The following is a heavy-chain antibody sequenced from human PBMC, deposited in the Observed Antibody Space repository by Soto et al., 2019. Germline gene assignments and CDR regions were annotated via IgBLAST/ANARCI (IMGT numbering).Heavy chain of an antibody. CDR3: AKQESGSYFDF. CDR2: ISYDGRDE. J-gene: IGHJ4*01. CDR1: GFTFSNYG. D-gene: IGHD1-26*01. Sequence: GGSLRLSCVVSGFTFSNYGMHWVRQAPGEGLQWVAVISYDGRDEQYADSVKGRFIVPRDNSKNTVYLQMNRLRLEDTAVYYCAKQESGSYFDFWGHGTLVTVSS. V-gene: IGHV3-30*18.